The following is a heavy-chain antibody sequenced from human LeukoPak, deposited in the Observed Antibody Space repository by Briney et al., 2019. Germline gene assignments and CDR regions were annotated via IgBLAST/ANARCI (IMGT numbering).Heavy chain of an antibody. CDR1: GESFTNFY. V-gene: IGHV4-34*01. Sequence: SETLSLTCAVFGESFTNFYWTWIRQSPSNGLEWIGEIKHSGTTNYNPSFKSRVTISLDTSKTQSSLKLTSVTAADTAVYYCAGRYPGIGVSGNFWGQGALVTVSS. J-gene: IGHJ4*02. CDR3: AGRYPGIGVSGNF. CDR2: IKHSGTT. D-gene: IGHD6-19*01.